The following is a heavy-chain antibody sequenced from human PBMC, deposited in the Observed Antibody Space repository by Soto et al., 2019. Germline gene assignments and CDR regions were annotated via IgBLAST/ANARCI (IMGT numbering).Heavy chain of an antibody. J-gene: IGHJ6*02. Sequence: PGGSLRLSCAASGFTVSSYWMHWVRQAPGKGLVWVSLIKTDGSSTNYADSVKGRFTISRDNAKNTLYLQMNSLRAEDTAVYYCAKDLGYCSGGSCYRYYYYGMDVWGQGTTVTVSS. CDR1: GFTVSSYW. V-gene: IGHV3-74*01. D-gene: IGHD2-15*01. CDR2: IKTDGSST. CDR3: AKDLGYCSGGSCYRYYYYGMDV.